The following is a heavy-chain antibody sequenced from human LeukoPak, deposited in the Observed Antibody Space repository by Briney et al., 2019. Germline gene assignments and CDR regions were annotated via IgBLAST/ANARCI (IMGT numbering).Heavy chain of an antibody. CDR1: GFTFSSYS. CDR2: ISSSSTI. CDR3: ASGWLSNFDY. Sequence: GGSLRLSCAASGFTFSSYSMNWVRQAPGKGLEWVSYISSSSTIYYADSVKGRFTIYRDNAKNSLYLKMNSLRAEGTAVYYCASGWLSNFDYWGQGTLVTVSS. V-gene: IGHV3-48*01. D-gene: IGHD3-9*01. J-gene: IGHJ4*02.